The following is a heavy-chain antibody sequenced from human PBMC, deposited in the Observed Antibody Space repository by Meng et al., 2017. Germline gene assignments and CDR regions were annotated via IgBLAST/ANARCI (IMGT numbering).Heavy chain of an antibody. Sequence: ASVKVSCKASGYTFTGYYMHWVRQAPGQGLEWMGWINPNSGGTNYVKKFQGRVTMTRDTSISTAYMEPSRLRSDDTAVYYWARDKSEGNMVRGAKHHNNWFDPWGQGTMVTVSS. V-gene: IGHV1-2*02. J-gene: IGHJ5*02. CDR2: INPNSGGT. D-gene: IGHD3-10*01. CDR1: GYTFTGYY. CDR3: ARDKSEGNMVRGAKHHNNWFDP.